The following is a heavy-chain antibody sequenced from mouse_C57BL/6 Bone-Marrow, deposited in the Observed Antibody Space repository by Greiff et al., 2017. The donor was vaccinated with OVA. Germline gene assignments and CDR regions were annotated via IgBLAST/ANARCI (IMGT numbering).Heavy chain of an antibody. CDR2: IHPNSGST. J-gene: IGHJ2*01. CDR3: ANYYSSSPFDY. V-gene: IGHV1-64*01. D-gene: IGHD1-1*01. CDR1: GYTFTSYW. Sequence: QVQLQQPGAELVKPGASVKLSCKASGYTFTSYWMHWVKQRPGPGLEWIGMIHPNSGSTTYNEKFKSKATLTVDKSSSTADMQLSSLTSEDSAVSYCANYYSSSPFDYWGQGTTLTVSA.